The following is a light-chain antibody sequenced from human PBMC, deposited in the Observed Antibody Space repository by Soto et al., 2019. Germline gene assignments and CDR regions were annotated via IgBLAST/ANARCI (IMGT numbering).Light chain of an antibody. Sequence: EIVMTQSPATLSVSPGERATLSCRASQSVSSNLAWYQQKTGQAPRLLIYGASTRATGIPARFSGSGSGTEFTLTISSLQSEDFAVYYCQQYNNWPRTLGQGTKVAIK. V-gene: IGKV3-15*01. J-gene: IGKJ1*01. CDR3: QQYNNWPRT. CDR2: GAS. CDR1: QSVSSN.